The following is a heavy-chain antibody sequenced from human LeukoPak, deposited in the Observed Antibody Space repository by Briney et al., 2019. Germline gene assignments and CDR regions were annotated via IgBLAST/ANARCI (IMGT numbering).Heavy chain of an antibody. CDR1: GGSISSYY. Sequence: SDTLSLTCTVSGGSISSYYWSWIRQPPGKALEWIGNIFYSGSTYYSPSLKSRVTISLDTSRNQFSLKLNSVTAADTAVYYCAKSNGYGLIDIWGQGTIVTVSS. V-gene: IGHV4-59*07. CDR2: IFYSGST. J-gene: IGHJ3*02. CDR3: AKSNGYGLIDI. D-gene: IGHD3-22*01.